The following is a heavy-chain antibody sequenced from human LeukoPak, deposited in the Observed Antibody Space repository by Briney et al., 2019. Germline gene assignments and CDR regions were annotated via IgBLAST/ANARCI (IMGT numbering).Heavy chain of an antibody. CDR3: ARDRTYDISGYYSSSFDY. CDR2: ISSSSSYI. J-gene: IGHJ4*02. Sequence: GGSLRLSCAASGFTSSSYSMNWVRQAPGKGLEWVSSISSSSSYIYYADSVKGRFTISRENAKNSLYLHINSLRAEDTAVYYCARDRTYDISGYYSSSFDYWGQGTLVTVSS. CDR1: GFTSSSYS. V-gene: IGHV3-21*01. D-gene: IGHD3-22*01.